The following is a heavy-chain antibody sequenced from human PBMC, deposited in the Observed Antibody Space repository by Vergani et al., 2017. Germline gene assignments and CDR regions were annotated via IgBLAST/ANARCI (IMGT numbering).Heavy chain of an antibody. J-gene: IGHJ4*02. V-gene: IGHV4-34*02. CDR3: ASRRPRLNLGSKSNAGTFDS. D-gene: IGHD3-16*01. Sequence: QVHLQQRGAGVLKPSETLSLTCGAIGGSLSGYFWSWIRQSPGRGLEWIGEITAIGSAKYSPSATSRVTISVDTSRGEFTLTVTSVTAADTGLYFCASRRPRLNLGSKSNAGTFDSWGQGTLVNVCS. CDR2: ITAIGSA. CDR1: GGSLSGYF.